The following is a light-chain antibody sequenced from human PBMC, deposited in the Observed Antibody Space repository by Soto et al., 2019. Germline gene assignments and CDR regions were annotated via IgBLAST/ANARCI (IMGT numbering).Light chain of an antibody. V-gene: IGLV2-23*02. CDR1: NSDIGSYNL. CDR3: CSYAGTTL. CDR2: EVS. Sequence: QSALTQPASVSGSPGQSITISCTGTNSDIGSYNLVSWYQHHPGNAPKLMIYEVSKRPSGVSNRFSGSKSGNTASLTISGLQAEDEADYYCCSYAGTTLFGVGTTITVL. J-gene: IGLJ2*01.